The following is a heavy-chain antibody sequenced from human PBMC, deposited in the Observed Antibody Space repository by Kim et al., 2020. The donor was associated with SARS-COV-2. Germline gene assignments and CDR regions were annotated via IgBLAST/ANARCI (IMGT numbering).Heavy chain of an antibody. CDR1: GFTFSDYY. CDR2: ISSSGSTI. J-gene: IGHJ6*02. Sequence: GGSLRLSCAASGFTFSDYYMSWIRQAPGKGLEWVSYISSSGSTIYYADSVKGRFTISRDNAKNSLYLQMNSLRAEDTAVYYCARDKYYYDSSGYNYYYYYGMDVWGQGTTVTVSS. D-gene: IGHD3-22*01. CDR3: ARDKYYYDSSGYNYYYYYGMDV. V-gene: IGHV3-11*01.